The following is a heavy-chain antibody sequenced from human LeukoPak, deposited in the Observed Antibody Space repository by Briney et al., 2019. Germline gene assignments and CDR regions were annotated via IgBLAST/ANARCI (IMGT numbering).Heavy chain of an antibody. J-gene: IGHJ6*02. CDR2: INHSGST. CDR1: GGSFSGYY. V-gene: IGHV4-34*01. CDR3: ARQSLFYYYGMGV. Sequence: SETLSLTCAVYGGSFSGYYWSWIRQPPGKGLEWIGEINHSGSTNYNPSLKSRVTISVDTSKNQFSLKLSSVTAADTAVYYCARQSLFYYYGMGVWGQGTTVTVSS.